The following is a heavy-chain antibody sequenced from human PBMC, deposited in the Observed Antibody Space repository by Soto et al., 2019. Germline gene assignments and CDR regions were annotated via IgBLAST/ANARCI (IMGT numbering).Heavy chain of an antibody. J-gene: IGHJ4*02. V-gene: IGHV3-11*05. CDR3: ARRRPTGYYNY. CDR1: GFPFSDYY. CDR2: IGGSSSYT. D-gene: IGHD3-9*01. Sequence: QVQLVESGGDLVKPGGSLRLSCAASGFPFSDYYMSWIRQAPGKGLEWVSSIGGSSSYTNNADSMKGRFTISRDNAKNSLYLQMNSLRAEDTAVYYCARRRPTGYYNYWGQGTLVTVSA.